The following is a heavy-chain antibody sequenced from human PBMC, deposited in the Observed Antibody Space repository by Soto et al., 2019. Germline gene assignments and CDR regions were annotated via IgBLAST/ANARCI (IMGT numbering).Heavy chain of an antibody. CDR3: AKNQGVELVPLATVDWFDP. CDR1: GFTVSNNY. Sequence: GGSLRLSCAVSGFTVSNNYMSWVRQAPGKGPEWVAVIYSVGNRYYADSVKGRFSVSRDNSKSTVYLELNNLSAEDTAVYHCAKNQGVELVPLATVDWFDPWGQGSVVTVSS. V-gene: IGHV3-53*01. D-gene: IGHD1-26*01. CDR2: IYSVGNR. J-gene: IGHJ5*02.